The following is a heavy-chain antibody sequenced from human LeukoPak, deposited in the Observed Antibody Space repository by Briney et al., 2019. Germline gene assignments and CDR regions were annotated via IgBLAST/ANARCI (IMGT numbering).Heavy chain of an antibody. CDR1: GFTFGAYY. Sequence: SGESLRLSCAASGFTFGAYYMTWVRQAPGKGLEWVANIKQDGSEKYYVDSVKGRSTISRDNANNSLYLQMNSLRAEDTAVYYCARMSGIAVAAIWISYFDYWGQGTLVTVSS. D-gene: IGHD6-19*01. CDR2: IKQDGSEK. CDR3: ARMSGIAVAAIWISYFDY. V-gene: IGHV3-7*03. J-gene: IGHJ4*02.